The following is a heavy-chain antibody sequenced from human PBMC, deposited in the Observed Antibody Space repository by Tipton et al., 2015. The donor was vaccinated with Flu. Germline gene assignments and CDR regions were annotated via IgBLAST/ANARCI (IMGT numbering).Heavy chain of an antibody. CDR2: IRQRGQT. CDR3: ASQYSSGWFDYFDY. V-gene: IGHV4-38-2*01. D-gene: IGHD6-19*01. Sequence: TLSLTCAISGASISSGYYWGWIRQPPGKGLEWIGNIRQRGQTYYDPSLKSRVTILLDTSKNQFSLRLSSVTAADTAMYYCASQYSSGWFDYFDYWGQGTLVTVSS. CDR1: GASISSGYY. J-gene: IGHJ4*02.